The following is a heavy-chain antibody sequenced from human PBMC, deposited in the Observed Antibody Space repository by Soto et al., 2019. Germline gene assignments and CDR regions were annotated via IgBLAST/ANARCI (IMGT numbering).Heavy chain of an antibody. CDR1: GYNFNTYG. D-gene: IGHD3-16*01. CDR3: ARDRDYSHTDADIDY. CDR2: ISGYNGYT. V-gene: IGHV1-18*01. Sequence: QVQLMQSGAEVRRPGTSMRISCTTSGYNFNTYGIIWVRQAPGQGLEWMGWISGYNGYTKYAQNFEDRVTLSTDPSTSTAFLELRNLRSGDTALYFCARDRDYSHTDADIDYWGQGNLVTVSS. J-gene: IGHJ4*02.